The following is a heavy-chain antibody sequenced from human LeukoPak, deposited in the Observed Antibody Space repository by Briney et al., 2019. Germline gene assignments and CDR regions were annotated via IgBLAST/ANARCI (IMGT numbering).Heavy chain of an antibody. CDR3: ARHVNRDSSFNF. D-gene: IGHD5-24*01. J-gene: IGHJ3*01. V-gene: IGHV4-39*01. CDR1: GDSVRSSSYY. Sequence: SETLSLTCTVSGDSVRSSSYYWAWIRQPPGKGPEWIGSIYYSGITYYNPSLKSRVTISVDTSKNQFSLRVPSVTAADTAVYFCARHVNRDSSFNFWGRGTMVTVSS. CDR2: IYYSGIT.